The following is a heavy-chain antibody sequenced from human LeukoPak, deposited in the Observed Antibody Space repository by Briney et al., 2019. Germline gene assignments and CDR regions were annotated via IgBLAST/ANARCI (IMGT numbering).Heavy chain of an antibody. CDR2: IYPGDSDT. V-gene: IGHV5-51*01. Sequence: GESLKISCKGSGYSFTSYWIGWVRQMPGKGLEWMGIIYPGDSDTRYSPSFQGQVTISADKSISTAYLQWSSLKASDTAMYYCARGFDSSAYYSEYFQHWGQGTLVTVSS. CDR3: ARGFDSSAYYSEYFQH. D-gene: IGHD3-22*01. CDR1: GYSFTSYW. J-gene: IGHJ1*01.